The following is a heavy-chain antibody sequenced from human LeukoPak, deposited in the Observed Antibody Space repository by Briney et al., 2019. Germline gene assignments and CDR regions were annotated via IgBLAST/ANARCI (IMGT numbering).Heavy chain of an antibody. Sequence: QPGGSLRLSCTASGFTFSSYAMNWVRQAPGKGLVWVSRINSDGSSTSYADSVKGRFTISRDNAKNTLYLQMNSLRAEDTAVYYCARDTRMVRGVIQEYWGQGTLVTVSS. CDR2: INSDGSST. J-gene: IGHJ4*02. CDR1: GFTFSSYA. V-gene: IGHV3-74*01. D-gene: IGHD3-10*01. CDR3: ARDTRMVRGVIQEY.